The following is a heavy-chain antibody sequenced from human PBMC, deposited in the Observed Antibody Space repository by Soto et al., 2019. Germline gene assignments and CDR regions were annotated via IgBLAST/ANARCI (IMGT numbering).Heavy chain of an antibody. CDR1: GGSISSYY. CDR3: ARRGTRYDSSGYPLDP. V-gene: IGHV4-59*01. J-gene: IGHJ5*02. Sequence: SETLSLTCTVSGGSISSYYWSWIRQPPGKGLEWIGYIYYSGSTNYNPSLKSRVTISVDTSKNQFSLKLSSVTAADTAVYYCARRGTRYDSSGYPLDPWGQGTLVTVSS. CDR2: IYYSGST. D-gene: IGHD3-22*01.